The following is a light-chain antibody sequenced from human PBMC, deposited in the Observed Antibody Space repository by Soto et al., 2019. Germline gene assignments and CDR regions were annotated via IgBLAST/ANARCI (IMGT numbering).Light chain of an antibody. V-gene: IGKV1-12*01. CDR3: QQYNNWLRT. CDR1: QAVSTW. Sequence: DIQMTQSPSFVSASVGDRVTITCRASQAVSTWLAWYQQKPGDAPKLLIYAASTLQSGVPSRFSGSGSGTDFTLTIRSLQPEDFAVYYCQQYNNWLRTFGQGTKVDIK. J-gene: IGKJ1*01. CDR2: AAS.